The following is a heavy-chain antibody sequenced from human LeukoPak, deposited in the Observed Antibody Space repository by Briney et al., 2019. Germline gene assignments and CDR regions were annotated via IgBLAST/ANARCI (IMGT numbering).Heavy chain of an antibody. CDR1: GGSISSYY. J-gene: IGHJ5*02. CDR3: ARETATGWFDP. CDR2: IYYSGST. V-gene: IGHV4-59*01. D-gene: IGHD1-14*01. Sequence: SETLSLTCTVSGGSISSYYWSWIRQPPGKGLEWIGYIYYSGSTNYNPSLKSRVTISVDTSKNQFSLKLSPVTAADTAVYYCARETATGWFDPWGQGTLVTVSS.